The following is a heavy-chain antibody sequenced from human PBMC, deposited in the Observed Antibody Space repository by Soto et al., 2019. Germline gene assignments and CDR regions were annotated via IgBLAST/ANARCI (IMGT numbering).Heavy chain of an antibody. V-gene: IGHV3-23*01. D-gene: IGHD3-3*01. J-gene: IGHJ6*03. CDR2: ISGSGGST. Sequence: GGSLRLSCAASGFTFSSYAMSWVRQAPGKGLEWVSAISGSGGSTYYADSVKGRFTISRDNSKNTLYLQMNSLRAEDTAVYYYANTHHASIRFLEWFLRTDHFYYLAVWGKGTPVPAS. CDR3: ANTHHASIRFLEWFLRTDHFYYLAV. CDR1: GFTFSSYA.